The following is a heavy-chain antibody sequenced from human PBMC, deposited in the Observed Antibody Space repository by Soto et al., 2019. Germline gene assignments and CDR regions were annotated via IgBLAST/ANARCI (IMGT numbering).Heavy chain of an antibody. CDR1: GFTFTVPW. CDR2: INTEGDST. D-gene: IGHD2-2*01. Sequence: GGSLRLACAASGFTFTVPWMHWSRQDPGKGLVWVARINTEGDSTNYADSVKGRFTISRDSATNTVYLQMNGLGVDDTSVYFCAREAGYCSTTSCYRRAFDTWGQGTMVTVSS. V-gene: IGHV3-74*01. CDR3: AREAGYCSTTSCYRRAFDT. J-gene: IGHJ3*02.